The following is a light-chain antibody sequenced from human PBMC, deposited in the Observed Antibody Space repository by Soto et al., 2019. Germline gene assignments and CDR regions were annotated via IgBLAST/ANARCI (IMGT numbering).Light chain of an antibody. CDR2: EAS. CDR3: QQYSSYPLT. J-gene: IGKJ4*01. CDR1: QTVRNNY. V-gene: IGKV3-20*01. Sequence: EFELTQSPGTLSLSVGERATLSCRASQTVRNNYFAWYQQKPGEAPRLLIYEASSRATGIPYRFSGGGSGTDFTLTISRLQPEDFAAYYCQQYSSYPLTFGGGTKVEIK.